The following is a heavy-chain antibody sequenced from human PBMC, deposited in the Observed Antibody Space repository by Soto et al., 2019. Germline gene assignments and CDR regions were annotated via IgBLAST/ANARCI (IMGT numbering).Heavy chain of an antibody. CDR3: ARGLGIFSAALYYYYGMDV. CDR2: IIPIFGTA. Sequence: GASVXVSCKASGGTFSSYAISWVRQAPGQGLEWMGGIIPIFGTANYAQKFQGRVTITADESTSTAYMELSSLRSEDTAVYYCARGLGIFSAALYYYYGMDVWGQGTTVTVSS. V-gene: IGHV1-69*13. J-gene: IGHJ6*02. CDR1: GGTFSSYA. D-gene: IGHD7-27*01.